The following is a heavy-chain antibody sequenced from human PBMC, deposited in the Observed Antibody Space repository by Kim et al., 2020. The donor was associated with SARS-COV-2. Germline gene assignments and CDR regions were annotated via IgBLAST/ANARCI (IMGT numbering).Heavy chain of an antibody. CDR2: IYTSGST. D-gene: IGHD6-13*01. Sequence: SETLSLTCTVSGGSISSYYWSWIRQPAGKGLEWIGRIYTSGSTNYNPSLKSRVTMSVDTSKNQFSLKLSSVTAADTAVYYCAREEGIAAAGDGPPGDYWGQGTLVTVSS. CDR1: GGSISSYY. V-gene: IGHV4-4*07. CDR3: AREEGIAAAGDGPPGDY. J-gene: IGHJ4*02.